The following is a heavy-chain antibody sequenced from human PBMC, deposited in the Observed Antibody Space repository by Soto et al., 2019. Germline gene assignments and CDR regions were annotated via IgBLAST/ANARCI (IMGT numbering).Heavy chain of an antibody. CDR3: ARVGGGGDVSDQYGMDV. J-gene: IGHJ6*02. V-gene: IGHV1-69*12. CDR2: IIPIFGTA. CDR1: GGTFSSYA. D-gene: IGHD2-21*02. Sequence: QVQLVQSGAEVKKPGSSVKVSCKASGGTFSSYAISWVRQAPGQGLEWMGGIIPIFGTANYAQKFQGRVTITADESTSTAYMERSSLRSEDTAVYYCARVGGGGDVSDQYGMDVWGQGTTVTVSS.